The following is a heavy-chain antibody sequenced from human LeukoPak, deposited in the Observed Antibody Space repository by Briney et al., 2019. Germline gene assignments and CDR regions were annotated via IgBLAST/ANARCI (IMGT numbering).Heavy chain of an antibody. CDR3: ARLRGGYNYALGPFDY. Sequence: GGSLRLSCEASEFTSSSYSINWVRQAPGKGLEWVSSISSIRNYIYYADSVRGRFTISRDNARNSLYPQMNSLRAEDTAVYYCARLRGGYNYALGPFDYWGQGTLVTVSS. CDR2: ISSIRNYI. D-gene: IGHD5-18*01. J-gene: IGHJ4*02. V-gene: IGHV3-21*01. CDR1: EFTSSSYS.